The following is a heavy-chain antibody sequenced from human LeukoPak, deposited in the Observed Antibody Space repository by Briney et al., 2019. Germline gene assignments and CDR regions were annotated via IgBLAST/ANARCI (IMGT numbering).Heavy chain of an antibody. V-gene: IGHV1-18*01. D-gene: IGHD6-19*01. J-gene: IGHJ5*02. CDR1: GYTFTSYG. CDR3: VSPTVDWFHH. CDR2: ISAYNGNT. Sequence: VASVKLSCKASGYTFTSYGISWVRQAPGQGLEWMGCISAYNGNTNYAQKLQGRVTMTTDTSTSTAYMELRSVRSDDTAVYYCVSPTVDWFHHWGQGTLVTVSS.